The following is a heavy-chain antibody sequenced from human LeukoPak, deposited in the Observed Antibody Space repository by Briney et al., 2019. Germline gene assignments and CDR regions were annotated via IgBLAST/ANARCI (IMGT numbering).Heavy chain of an antibody. J-gene: IGHJ4*02. Sequence: GASVKVSCKASGYTFTSYGISWVRQAPGQGLEWMGWISAYNGNTNYAQKLQGRVTMTTDTSTSTAYMELRSLRSDDTAVYYCARGRATYYDFWSEELPTWGLVDYWGQGTLVTVSS. D-gene: IGHD3-3*01. CDR2: ISAYNGNT. V-gene: IGHV1-18*01. CDR3: ARGRATYYDFWSEELPTWGLVDY. CDR1: GYTFTSYG.